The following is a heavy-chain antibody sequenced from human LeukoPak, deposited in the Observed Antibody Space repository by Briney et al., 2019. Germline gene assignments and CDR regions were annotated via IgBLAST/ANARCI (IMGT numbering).Heavy chain of an antibody. CDR2: IWYDGSNK. J-gene: IGHJ4*02. D-gene: IGHD6-6*01. CDR1: GFTFSSYG. Sequence: PGGSLRLSCAASGFTFSSYGMHWVRQAPGKGLEWVAVIWYDGSNKYYADSVKGRFTISRDNSKNTLYLQMNSLSAEDTAVYYCARVRHSSSGSYRDYWGQGTLVTVSS. CDR3: ARVRHSSSGSYRDY. V-gene: IGHV3-33*01.